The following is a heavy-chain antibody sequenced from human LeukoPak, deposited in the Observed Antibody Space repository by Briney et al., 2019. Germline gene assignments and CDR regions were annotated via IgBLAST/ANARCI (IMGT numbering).Heavy chain of an antibody. J-gene: IGHJ6*03. CDR1: GFTFSSYS. V-gene: IGHV3-21*01. Sequence: KPGGSLRLSCAASGFTFSSYSMNWVRQAPGKGLEWVSSISSSSSYIYYADSVKGRFTISRDNAKNSLYLQMNSLRAEDTAVYYCAREIGSTSWNNYYYYMDVWGKGTTVTVSS. CDR3: AREIGSTSWNNYYYYMDV. CDR2: ISSSSSYI. D-gene: IGHD2-2*01.